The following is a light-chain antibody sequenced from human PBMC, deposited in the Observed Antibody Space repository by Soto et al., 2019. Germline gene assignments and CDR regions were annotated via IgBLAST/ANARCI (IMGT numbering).Light chain of an antibody. Sequence: AIRMTQPPSSLSASPGDRVTITCRASQGISSYLAWYQQKPGKAPKLLIYAASTLQSGAPSRFSGSGSGTDFTLTISGRQSEDFAVYYSQQYCGTTPITFGEGTLVDIK. V-gene: IGKV1-8*01. J-gene: IGKJ5*01. CDR2: AAS. CDR1: QGISSY. CDR3: QQYCGTTPIT.